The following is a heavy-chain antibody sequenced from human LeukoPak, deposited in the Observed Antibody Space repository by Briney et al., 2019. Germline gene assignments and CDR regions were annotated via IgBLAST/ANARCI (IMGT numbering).Heavy chain of an antibody. D-gene: IGHD6-13*01. V-gene: IGHV1-2*02. CDR1: GYTFTGYY. CDR2: INPNSGGT. Sequence: EASVKVSCKASGYTFTGYYMHWVRQAPGQGLEWMGWINPNSGGTSYAQRFQGRVTMTRDTSISTAYMQLTSLRSDDTAVYYCARGGSSSWFLFWGQGTLVTVSS. CDR3: ARGGSSSWFLF. J-gene: IGHJ4*02.